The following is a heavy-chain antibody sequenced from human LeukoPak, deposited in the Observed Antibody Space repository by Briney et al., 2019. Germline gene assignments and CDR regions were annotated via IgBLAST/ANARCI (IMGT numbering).Heavy chain of an antibody. CDR3: ARGTYYYEF. CDR1: KFTFSDYY. Sequence: GGSLRLSCAASKFTFSDYYMTWVRQAPGKGPEWVAYMNQFGTEIKYLDSVKGRFTISRDNAKNSLYLWMTSLTADDTVVYYCARGTYYYEFWGQGTLVIVSS. D-gene: IGHD3/OR15-3a*01. CDR2: MNQFGTEI. V-gene: IGHV3-7*04. J-gene: IGHJ4*02.